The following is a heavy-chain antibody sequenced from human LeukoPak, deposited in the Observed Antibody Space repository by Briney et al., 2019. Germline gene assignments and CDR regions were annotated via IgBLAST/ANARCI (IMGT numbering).Heavy chain of an antibody. CDR1: GGPISSGGYY. V-gene: IGHV4-31*03. CDR2: IYYSGST. Sequence: SETLSLTCTVSGGPISSGGYYWSWIRQHPGKGLEWIGYIYYSGSTYYNPSLKSRVTISVDTSKNQFSLKLSSVTAADTAVYYCARDISGGWFDPWGQGTLVTVSS. CDR3: ARDISGGWFDP. J-gene: IGHJ5*02. D-gene: IGHD3-16*01.